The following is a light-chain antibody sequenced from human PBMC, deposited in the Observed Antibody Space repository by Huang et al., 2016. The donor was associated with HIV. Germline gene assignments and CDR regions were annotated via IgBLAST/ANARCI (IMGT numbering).Light chain of an antibody. CDR1: QTISSY. J-gene: IGKJ4*02. CDR3: HQRAGWPL. CDR2: DTS. V-gene: IGKV3-11*01. Sequence: EVVLTQSPATLSLSTGERATLSCRASQTISSYLDWYQHKPGQPPRLLSDDTSKRATGIPARFSGSGSGTDFTLTISSLEPEDFAVYYCHQRAGWPLFGGGTKVEIK.